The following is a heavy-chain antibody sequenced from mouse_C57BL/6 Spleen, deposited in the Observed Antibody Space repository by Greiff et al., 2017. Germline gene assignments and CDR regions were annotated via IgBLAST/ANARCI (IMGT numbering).Heavy chain of an antibody. CDR3: ARGPGLYYFDY. CDR2: ISYDGSN. Sequence: EVQLVESGPGLVKPSQSLSLTCSVTGYSITSGYYWNWIRQFPGNKLEWMGYISYDGSNNYNPSLKNRISITRDTSKNQFFLKLNSVTTEDTATYYCARGPGLYYFDYWGQGTTLTVSS. V-gene: IGHV3-6*01. J-gene: IGHJ2*01. CDR1: GYSITSGYY.